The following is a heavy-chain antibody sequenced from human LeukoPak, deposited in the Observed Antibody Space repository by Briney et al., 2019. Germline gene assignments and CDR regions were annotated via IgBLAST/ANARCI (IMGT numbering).Heavy chain of an antibody. Sequence: GGSLRLSCAASGFTFSSYAMSWVRQAPGKGLEWVSAISGSGGSTYYADSVKGRFTISRDNSKNTLYLQMNSLRAEDTAVYYCAKGQGGYNPYYYYYMDVWGKGTTVTISS. CDR3: AKGQGGYNPYYYYYMDV. CDR2: ISGSGGST. V-gene: IGHV3-23*01. J-gene: IGHJ6*03. D-gene: IGHD5-24*01. CDR1: GFTFSSYA.